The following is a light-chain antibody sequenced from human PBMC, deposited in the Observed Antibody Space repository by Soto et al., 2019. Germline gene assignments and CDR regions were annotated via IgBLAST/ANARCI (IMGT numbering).Light chain of an antibody. V-gene: IGKV3-11*01. Sequence: EIVMTKSPATLSGSPGGKPTLSCRASQSFRGLLAWYQQKPGQAPRLLIYDAYNRATGIPPRFSGSGSGTDFTLTISSLEPEDSAVYYCQQRHMWPITFGQGTRLEIK. J-gene: IGKJ5*01. CDR1: QSFRGL. CDR2: DAY. CDR3: QQRHMWPIT.